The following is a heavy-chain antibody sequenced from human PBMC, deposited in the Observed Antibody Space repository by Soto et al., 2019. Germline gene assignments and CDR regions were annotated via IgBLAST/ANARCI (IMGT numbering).Heavy chain of an antibody. Sequence: SCAASGFTVSSYYMSWVRLAPGKGLEWVSVIYSAGSADFADSVKGRFTISRDNSKNTLYLQMSSLRAEDTAVYYCARVPSSSYHYFDYWGQGTLVTVSS. CDR3: ARVPSSSYHYFDY. J-gene: IGHJ4*02. V-gene: IGHV3-66*01. D-gene: IGHD6-13*01. CDR2: IYSAGSA. CDR1: GFTVSSYY.